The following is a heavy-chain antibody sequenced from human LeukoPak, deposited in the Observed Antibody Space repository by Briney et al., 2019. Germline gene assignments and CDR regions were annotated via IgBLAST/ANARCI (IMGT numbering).Heavy chain of an antibody. CDR3: ARGTVTTGPYFQH. CDR2: IYHSGST. Sequence: PSETLSLTCAVSGYSISSGYYWGWIRQPPGQGLEWIGSIYHSGSTNYNPSLKSRVTISVDTSKNQFSLKLSSVTAADTAVYYCARGTVTTGPYFQHWGQGTLVTVSS. V-gene: IGHV4-38-2*01. J-gene: IGHJ1*01. D-gene: IGHD4-17*01. CDR1: GYSISSGYY.